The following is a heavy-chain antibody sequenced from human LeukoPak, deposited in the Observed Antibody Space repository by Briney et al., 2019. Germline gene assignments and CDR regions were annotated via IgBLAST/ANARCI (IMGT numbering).Heavy chain of an antibody. CDR2: ISGSGGST. V-gene: IGHV3-23*01. Sequence: PGGSLRFSCAASGFTFSSYAMSWVRKAPGKGLEWVSAISGSGGSTYYADSVKGRFTISRDNSKNTLYLQMNSRRAEDTAVYYCATLTWGGDYVCGSYRYDAFDIWGQGTMVTVSS. CDR3: ATLTWGGDYVCGSYRYDAFDI. J-gene: IGHJ3*02. CDR1: GFTFSSYA. D-gene: IGHD3-16*02.